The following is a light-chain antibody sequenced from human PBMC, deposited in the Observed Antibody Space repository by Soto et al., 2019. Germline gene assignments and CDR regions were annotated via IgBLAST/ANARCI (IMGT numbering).Light chain of an antibody. Sequence: QSVLTQPPSVSGAPGQRVTISCTGSSSNIGAGYDVHWYQQLPGTAPKLLIYGNSNRPSGVPDQFSGSKSGTSASLAITGLQAEDEADYYCQSYASSLSVVFGTGTKVTVL. J-gene: IGLJ1*01. CDR1: SSNIGAGYD. CDR3: QSYASSLSVV. V-gene: IGLV1-40*01. CDR2: GNS.